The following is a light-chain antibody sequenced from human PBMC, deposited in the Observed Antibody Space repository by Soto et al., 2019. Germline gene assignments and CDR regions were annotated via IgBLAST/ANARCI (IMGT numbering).Light chain of an antibody. CDR2: DAS. CDR3: QQRNNYSCT. J-gene: IGKJ3*01. Sequence: DILLTQSPSTLSLSPGDRVTISCRASQSVNNFLAWYQQKPGKAPRLLIYDASYRATGVPSRFSGSGSGTEFTLTISSLEPEDFAVYYCQQRNNYSCTFGPGTKVEIK. CDR1: QSVNNF. V-gene: IGKV3-11*01.